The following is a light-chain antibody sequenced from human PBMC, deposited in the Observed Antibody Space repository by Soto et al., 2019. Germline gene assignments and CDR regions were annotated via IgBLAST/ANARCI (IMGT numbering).Light chain of an antibody. V-gene: IGLV2-14*01. CDR3: TSYTTSSTWV. CDR1: SSDVGGYNY. Sequence: QSALTQPASVSGSPGQSITISCTGTSSDVGGYNYVSWYQQHPGKAPKLMIYEVSNRPLGVSSRFSGSKSGNTASLTISGLQAEDEADYYCTSYTTSSTWVFGGGTKLTVL. J-gene: IGLJ3*02. CDR2: EVS.